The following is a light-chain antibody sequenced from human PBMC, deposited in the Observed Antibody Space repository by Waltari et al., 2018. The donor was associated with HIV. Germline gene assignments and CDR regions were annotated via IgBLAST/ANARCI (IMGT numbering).Light chain of an antibody. CDR2: WAS. CDR1: QSLLYSSDNKNY. V-gene: IGKV4-1*01. J-gene: IGKJ4*01. CDR3: QQYYSTLALT. Sequence: DIVMTQSPDSLAVSLGERATINCKSSQSLLYSSDNKNYLAWYQQKPGQPPKLLIYWASTRESGVPDRFSGSGSGTDFTLTINSLQAGDVAVYYCQQYYSTLALTFGGGTKVEIK.